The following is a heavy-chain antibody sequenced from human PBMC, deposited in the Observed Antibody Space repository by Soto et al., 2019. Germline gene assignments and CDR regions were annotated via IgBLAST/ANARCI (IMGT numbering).Heavy chain of an antibody. CDR3: ARERAGQQLVNDAFDI. CDR1: GYTFTSYG. CDR2: ISAYNGKA. Sequence: ASVKVSCKASGYTFTSYGISWVRQAPGQGLEWMGWISAYNGKANYAQKLQGRVTMTTDTSTSTAYMELRSLRSEDTAVYYCARERAGQQLVNDAFDIWGQGTMVTVSS. D-gene: IGHD6-13*01. J-gene: IGHJ3*02. V-gene: IGHV1-18*01.